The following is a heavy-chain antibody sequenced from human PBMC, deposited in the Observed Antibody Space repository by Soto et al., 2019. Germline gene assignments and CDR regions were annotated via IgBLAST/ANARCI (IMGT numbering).Heavy chain of an antibody. CDR1: GFSFSSHP. CDR3: TRRGYGSKRCFDF. Sequence: PGGSLSLSCAASGFSFSSHPMSWVRQAPERGLEWVSGIRVSGGLTYNADSVKGPFTISRDNSTNTLYLQMNSLRAEDTALYYCTRRGYGSKRCFDFWGQGTLVTVSS. J-gene: IGHJ4*01. V-gene: IGHV3-23*01. D-gene: IGHD5-18*01. CDR2: IRVSGGLT.